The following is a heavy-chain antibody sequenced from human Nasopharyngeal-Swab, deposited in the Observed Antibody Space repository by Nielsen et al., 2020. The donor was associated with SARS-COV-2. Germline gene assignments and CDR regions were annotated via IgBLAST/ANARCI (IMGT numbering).Heavy chain of an antibody. CDR3: ARDRVSNYENYYYYGMDV. Sequence: GGSLRLSCAASGFTFSSYGMHWVRQAPGKGLEWVAVLWYDGSNKYYADSVKGRFTISRDNAKNSLYLQMNSLRAEDTAVYYCARDRVSNYENYYYYGMDVWGQGTTVTVSS. V-gene: IGHV3-33*01. J-gene: IGHJ6*02. CDR2: LWYDGSNK. CDR1: GFTFSSYG. D-gene: IGHD4-11*01.